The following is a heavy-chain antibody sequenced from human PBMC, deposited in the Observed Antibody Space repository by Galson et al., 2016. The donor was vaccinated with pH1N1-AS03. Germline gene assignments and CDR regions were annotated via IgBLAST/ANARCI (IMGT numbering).Heavy chain of an antibody. CDR1: GFSLTTNEMR. V-gene: IGHV2-5*08. D-gene: IGHD6-19*01. CDR3: AHGGSGLYLDH. Sequence: PALVIPTQTLALTCTFSGFSLTTNEMRVGWIRQPQGKALESLALIYWDDGKRYNSALKSRLTIMTNMDSVDTATYYCAHGGSGLYLDHWGQGTLVTVSS. CDR2: IYWDDGK. J-gene: IGHJ4*02.